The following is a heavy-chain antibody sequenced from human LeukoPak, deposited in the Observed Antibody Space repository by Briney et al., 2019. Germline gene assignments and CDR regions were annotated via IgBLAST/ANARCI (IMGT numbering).Heavy chain of an antibody. CDR3: ARGPGYCSGGSCSYFDY. V-gene: IGHV3-33*01. J-gene: IGHJ4*02. Sequence: GRSLRLSCAASGFTFSSYGMHWVRQAPGKGLEWVAVIWYDGSNEYYADSVKGRFTISRDNSKNTLYLQMNSLRAEDTAVYYCARGPGYCSGGSCSYFDYWGQGTLVTVSS. D-gene: IGHD2-15*01. CDR1: GFTFSSYG. CDR2: IWYDGSNE.